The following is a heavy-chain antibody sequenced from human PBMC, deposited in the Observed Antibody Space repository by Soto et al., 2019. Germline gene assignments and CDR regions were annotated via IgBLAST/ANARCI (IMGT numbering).Heavy chain of an antibody. Sequence: QVQLVQSGAEVKKPGASVKVSCKASGYTFIRYFMHWVRQAPGQGLEWMGTINPSGGSPKYAQKFQGRVAMTWDTSTSTVYMDLSSLRSEDTALYYCARGSGPIIDSWGQGTLVTISS. CDR2: INPSGGSP. CDR3: ARGSGPIIDS. J-gene: IGHJ4*02. D-gene: IGHD3-10*01. CDR1: GYTFIRYF. V-gene: IGHV1-46*01.